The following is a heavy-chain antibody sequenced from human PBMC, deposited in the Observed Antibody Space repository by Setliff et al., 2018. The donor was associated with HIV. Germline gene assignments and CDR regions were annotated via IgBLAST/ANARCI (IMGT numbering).Heavy chain of an antibody. CDR3: ARGKTWLRFLDY. D-gene: IGHD5-12*01. V-gene: IGHV1-18*01. Sequence: ASVKVSCKASGYTFNNYGISWVRQAPGQGLEWMGWINTHSGYTNYAQNVQGRVTVTMDTSTSTAYMELRSLKSDDTAVYYCARGKTWLRFLDYWGHGTLVTLL. CDR1: GYTFNNYG. J-gene: IGHJ4*01. CDR2: INTHSGYT.